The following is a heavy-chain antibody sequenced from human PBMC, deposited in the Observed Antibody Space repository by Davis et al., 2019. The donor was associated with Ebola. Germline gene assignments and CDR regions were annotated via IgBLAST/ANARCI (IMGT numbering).Heavy chain of an antibody. CDR1: GFTFSDYY. J-gene: IGHJ4*02. CDR2: IRNKASSYST. Sequence: GESLKISCAASGFTFSDYYMDWVRQAPGMGLEWVGRIRNKASSYSTEYAASVKDRFIISRDDSKDSLYLQMNSLKTADTAVYYCARATSGTYLLNYWGQGTLVTVSS. D-gene: IGHD1-26*01. V-gene: IGHV3-72*01. CDR3: ARATSGTYLLNY.